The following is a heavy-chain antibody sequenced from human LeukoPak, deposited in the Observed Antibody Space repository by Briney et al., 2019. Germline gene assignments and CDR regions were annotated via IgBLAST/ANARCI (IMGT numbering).Heavy chain of an antibody. D-gene: IGHD3-22*01. Sequence: PGGSLRLSCAASGFTFSSYGMHWVRQAPGKGLGWVAFIRYDGGNTYYADSVKGRFTISRDNSKNTLYLQMNSLRAEDTAVYFCARWDSSGCLDYWGQGTLVTVSS. V-gene: IGHV3-30*02. CDR1: GFTFSSYG. CDR2: IRYDGGNT. J-gene: IGHJ4*02. CDR3: ARWDSSGCLDY.